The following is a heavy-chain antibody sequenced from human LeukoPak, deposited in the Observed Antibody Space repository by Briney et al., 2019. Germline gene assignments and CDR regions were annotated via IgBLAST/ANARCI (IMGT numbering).Heavy chain of an antibody. Sequence: QTGGSLRLSCAASGFTFSDTWMHWVRQVPGKGLVWVSRIRSDGSDARYAESVKGRFTISRDNAKNTLYLQMNSLRDEDTAVYYCARVWFHAIDYWGQGTLVTVSS. V-gene: IGHV3-74*01. J-gene: IGHJ4*02. CDR3: ARVWFHAIDY. CDR2: IRSDGSDA. D-gene: IGHD2/OR15-2a*01. CDR1: GFTFSDTW.